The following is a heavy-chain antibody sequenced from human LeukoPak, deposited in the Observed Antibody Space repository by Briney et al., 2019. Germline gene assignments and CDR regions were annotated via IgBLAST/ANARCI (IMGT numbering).Heavy chain of an antibody. V-gene: IGHV3-30-3*01. CDR3: ARDALYSSSSFDY. Sequence: PGGSLRLSCAASGFTFSSYAMHWVRQAPGKGLEWVAVISYDGSNKYYADSVKGRFTISRDNPKNTLYLQMNSLRAEDTAVYYCARDALYSSSSFDYWGQGTLVTVSS. CDR2: ISYDGSNK. D-gene: IGHD6-6*01. J-gene: IGHJ4*02. CDR1: GFTFSSYA.